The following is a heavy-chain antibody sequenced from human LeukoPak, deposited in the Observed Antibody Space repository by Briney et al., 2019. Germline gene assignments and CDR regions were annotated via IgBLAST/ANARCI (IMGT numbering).Heavy chain of an antibody. CDR1: GGSISSYY. Sequence: PSEILSLTCTVSGGSISSYYWSWIRQPAGKGLEWIGRIYASGSTNYNPSLKSRVTMSVDTSKNQFSLKLSSVTAADTAVYYCASTRYCSSTSCTTKSHFDYWGQGTLVTVSS. CDR2: IYASGST. V-gene: IGHV4-4*07. D-gene: IGHD2-2*01. CDR3: ASTRYCSSTSCTTKSHFDY. J-gene: IGHJ4*02.